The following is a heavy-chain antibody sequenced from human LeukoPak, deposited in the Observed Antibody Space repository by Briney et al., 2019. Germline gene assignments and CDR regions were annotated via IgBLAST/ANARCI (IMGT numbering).Heavy chain of an antibody. CDR1: GYTFTGYY. J-gene: IGHJ6*03. D-gene: IGHD3-10*01. Sequence: ASVKVSYKASGYTFTGYYMHWVRQAPGQGLEWMGWINPNSGGTNYAQKFQGRVTMARDTSISTAYMELSRLRSDDTAVYYCARDFVVRGVINYYYYMDVWGKGTTVTVSS. CDR3: ARDFVVRGVINYYYYMDV. V-gene: IGHV1-2*02. CDR2: INPNSGGT.